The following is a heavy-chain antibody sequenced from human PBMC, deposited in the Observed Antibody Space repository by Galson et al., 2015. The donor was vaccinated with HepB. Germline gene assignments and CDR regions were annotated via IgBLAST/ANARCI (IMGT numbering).Heavy chain of an antibody. D-gene: IGHD1-14*01. CDR3: ARVPRLTSVYFQH. Sequence: SVKVSCKASGGTFSSYAISWVRQAPGQGLEWMGGIIPIFGTANYAQKFQGRVTITADESTSTAYMELSSLRSEDTAVYYCARVPRLTSVYFQHWGQGTLVTVSS. V-gene: IGHV1-69*13. CDR2: IIPIFGTA. CDR1: GGTFSSYA. J-gene: IGHJ1*01.